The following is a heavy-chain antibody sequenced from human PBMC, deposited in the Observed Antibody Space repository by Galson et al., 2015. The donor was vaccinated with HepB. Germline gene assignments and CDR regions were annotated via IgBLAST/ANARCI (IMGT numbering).Heavy chain of an antibody. CDR1: GGSFSGYY. CDR2: INHSGST. CDR3: ARDIHDFWSGYYPTYNWFDP. J-gene: IGHJ5*02. Sequence: LSLTCAVYGGSFSGYYWSWIRQPPGKGLEWIGEINHSGSTNYNPSLKSRVTISVDTSKNQFSLKLSSVTAADTAVYYCARDIHDFWSGYYPTYNWFDPWGQGTLVTVSS. D-gene: IGHD3-3*01. V-gene: IGHV4-34*01.